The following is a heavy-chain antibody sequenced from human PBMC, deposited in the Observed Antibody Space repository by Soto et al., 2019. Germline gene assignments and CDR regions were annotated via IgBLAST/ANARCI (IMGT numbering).Heavy chain of an antibody. CDR3: ARQFDSDTSGYYYAY. J-gene: IGHJ4*02. D-gene: IGHD3-22*01. CDR2: IMPIFGSA. CDR1: GGTSSRNT. V-gene: IGHV1-69*01. Sequence: QVQLVQSGAEVKKPGSSVKVSCKASGGTSSRNTISWVRQAPGQGLEWMGGIMPIFGSANYAQKFQGRVTITADEYTRTVYMELSRLRSEDTAIYYCARQFDSDTSGYYYAYWGQGTLVTVSS.